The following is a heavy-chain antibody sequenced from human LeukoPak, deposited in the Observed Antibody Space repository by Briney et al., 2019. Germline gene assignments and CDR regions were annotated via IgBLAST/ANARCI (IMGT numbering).Heavy chain of an antibody. CDR2: MNPNSGNT. D-gene: IGHD3-16*02. CDR3: ARVSAFGGVIVLVRDAFDI. CDR1: GYTFTSYD. J-gene: IGHJ3*02. V-gene: IGHV1-8*01. Sequence: ASVKVSCKASGYTFTSYDINWLRQATGQGLEWMGWMNPNSGNTGYAQKFQGRVTMTRNTSISTAYMELSSLRSEDTAVYYCARVSAFGGVIVLVRDAFDIWGQGTMVTVSS.